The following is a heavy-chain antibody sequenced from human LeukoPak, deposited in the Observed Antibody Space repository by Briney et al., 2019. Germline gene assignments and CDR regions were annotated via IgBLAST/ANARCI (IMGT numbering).Heavy chain of an antibody. J-gene: IGHJ6*03. Sequence: GASVKVSCKASGYTFTNYGIIWVRQAPGQGLEWMGWISTYNGNTNYAQKLQGRVTLTTDTSTSTAYMELRSLRSDDTAVYYCARLSSDFWCGRPGVYYYYYMDVWGKGTTVTVSS. CDR2: ISTYNGNT. CDR3: ARLSSDFWCGRPGVYYYYYMDV. V-gene: IGHV1-18*01. CDR1: GYTFTNYG. D-gene: IGHD3-3*01.